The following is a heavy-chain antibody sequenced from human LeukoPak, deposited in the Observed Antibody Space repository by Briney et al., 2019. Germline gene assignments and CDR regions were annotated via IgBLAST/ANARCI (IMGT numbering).Heavy chain of an antibody. Sequence: GGSLRLFCVVSGITLSNYAMSWVRQAPGKGLEWVSGISERGGSTKYADSVKGRFTISRDNSLNTVYLQMNNLRAEDTAVYFCAKRGIVIRGVLVIGFHKEAYYFDYWGQGILVTVSS. V-gene: IGHV3-23*01. CDR2: ISERGGST. D-gene: IGHD3-10*01. CDR3: AKRGIVIRGVLVIGFHKEAYYFDY. J-gene: IGHJ4*02. CDR1: GITLSNYA.